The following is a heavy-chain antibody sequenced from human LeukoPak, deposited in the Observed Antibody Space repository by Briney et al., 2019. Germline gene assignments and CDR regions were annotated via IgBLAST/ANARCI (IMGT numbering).Heavy chain of an antibody. CDR3: AKYLLGMAADY. CDR2: ISGSGGST. Sequence: GGSLRLSRAASGFTFSSYAMSWVRQAPGKGLEWVSAISGSGGSTYYADSVKGRYTISRDNSKNTLYLQMNSLRAGDTAVYYCAKYLLGMAADYWGQGTLVTVSS. CDR1: GFTFSSYA. D-gene: IGHD7-27*01. V-gene: IGHV3-23*01. J-gene: IGHJ4*02.